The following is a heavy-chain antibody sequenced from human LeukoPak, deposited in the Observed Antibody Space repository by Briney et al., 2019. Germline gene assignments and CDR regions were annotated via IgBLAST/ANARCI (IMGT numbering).Heavy chain of an antibody. J-gene: IGHJ3*02. CDR1: GFTFSSYW. V-gene: IGHV3-7*01. CDR3: ARDLYDILTGYYRKQIDAFDI. Sequence: GGSLRLSCAASGFTFSSYWMSWVRQAPGKGLEWVANIKQDGSEKYYVDSVKGRFTISRDNAKNSLYLQMNSLRAEDTAVYYCARDLYDILTGYYRKQIDAFDIWGQGTMVTVSS. CDR2: IKQDGSEK. D-gene: IGHD3-9*01.